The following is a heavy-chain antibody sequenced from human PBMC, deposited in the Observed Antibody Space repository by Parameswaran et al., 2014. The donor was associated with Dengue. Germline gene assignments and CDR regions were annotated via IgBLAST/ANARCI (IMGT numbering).Heavy chain of an antibody. J-gene: IGHJ6*02. CDR3: AREGTTNDYYSYAMDV. V-gene: IGHV3-7*01. Sequence: VRQMPGKGLEWVANIKQDGSEKYYVDSVRGRFTISRDTAKKSLYLQMNSLRAEDTAVYYCAREGTTNDYYSYAMDVWGQGTTVTVSS. D-gene: IGHD1-1*01. CDR2: IKQDGSEK.